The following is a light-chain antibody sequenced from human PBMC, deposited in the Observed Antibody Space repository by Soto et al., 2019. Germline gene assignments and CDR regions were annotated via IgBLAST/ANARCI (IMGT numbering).Light chain of an antibody. CDR3: ASYAGGKVL. V-gene: IGLV2-8*01. CDR1: SSDVGGYNY. Sequence: QSALTQPPSASGSPGQSVTISCTGTSSDVGGYNYVSWYQQHPGKAPKLMISEVSKRPSGVPDRFSGSKSGNTASLTVSGLQAEDEADYYCASYAGGKVLFGGGTKLTVL. J-gene: IGLJ2*01. CDR2: EVS.